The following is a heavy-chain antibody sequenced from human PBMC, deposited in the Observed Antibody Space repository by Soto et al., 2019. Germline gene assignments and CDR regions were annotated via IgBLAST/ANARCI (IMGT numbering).Heavy chain of an antibody. Sequence: QVQLVQSGAEVKKPGASVKVSCKASGYTFTGYYMHWVRQAPGQGLEWMGWINPNSGGTNYAQKFQGWVTMTRDTSISQAYMELSRLRSDDTALYYCARDPTFSDYVWGSYRRSGWYFDLWCRGTLVTVSS. CDR3: ARDPTFSDYVWGSYRRSGWYFDL. CDR1: GYTFTGYY. J-gene: IGHJ2*01. CDR2: INPNSGGT. D-gene: IGHD3-16*02. V-gene: IGHV1-2*04.